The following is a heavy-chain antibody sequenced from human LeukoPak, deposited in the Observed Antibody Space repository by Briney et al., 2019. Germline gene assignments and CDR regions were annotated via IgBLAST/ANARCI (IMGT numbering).Heavy chain of an antibody. J-gene: IGHJ4*02. D-gene: IGHD4-17*01. CDR3: ARDSAVGKTTVTTLDY. CDR2: ISSSSSYI. V-gene: IGHV3-21*01. CDR1: GFTFSSYS. Sequence: GGSLRLSCAASGFTFSSYSMNWVRQAPGKGLEWVSSISSSSSYIYYADSVKGRFTISRDNAKNSLYLQMNSLRAEDTAVYYCARDSAVGKTTVTTLDYWGQGTLVTVSS.